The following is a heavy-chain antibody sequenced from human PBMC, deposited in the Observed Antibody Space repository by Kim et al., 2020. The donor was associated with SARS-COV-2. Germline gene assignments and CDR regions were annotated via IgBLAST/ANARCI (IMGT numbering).Heavy chain of an antibody. V-gene: IGHV2-5*02. CDR2: IYWDGDK. D-gene: IGHD5-12*01. CDR3: AHRRGGNRGYDY. J-gene: IGHJ4*02. CDR1: GFSLSTSGEG. Sequence: SGPTLVNPTQTLTLTCTFSGFSLSTSGEGVGWIRQPPGKALEWLALIYWDGDKRYSPSLNSRLTITKDTSKNQVVLSMTNMDPVDTATYYCAHRRGGNRGYDYWGQGTLVTVSS.